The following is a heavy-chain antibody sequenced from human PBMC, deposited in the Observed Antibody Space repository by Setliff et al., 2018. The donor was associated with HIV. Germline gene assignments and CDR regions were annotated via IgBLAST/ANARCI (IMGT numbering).Heavy chain of an antibody. Sequence: PSETLSLTCTVSGGSISNDYWGWVRQPPGKGLEWIGFVYLSGSITYNPSLKSRVTISIDRSKNEFSLKLSSVTAADTALYYRARDRDYGGNRDAFDIWGQGIMVTVSS. J-gene: IGHJ3*02. D-gene: IGHD4-17*01. V-gene: IGHV4-59*01. CDR3: ARDRDYGGNRDAFDI. CDR1: GGSISNDY. CDR2: VYLSGSI.